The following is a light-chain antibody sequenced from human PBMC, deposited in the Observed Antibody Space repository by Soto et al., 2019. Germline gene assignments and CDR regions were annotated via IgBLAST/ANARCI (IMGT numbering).Light chain of an antibody. CDR2: AAS. CDR3: QQYNSYPLT. J-gene: IGKJ4*01. Sequence: DIQMTQSPSSLSASVGDRVTITCRASQVISRYLAWFQQIPGKAPKSLIYAASSLHSGVPSRFSGSVSGTDFTLSISSLQPEDFATYYCQQYNSYPLTVGGGTRVEI. CDR1: QVISRY. V-gene: IGKV1-16*01.